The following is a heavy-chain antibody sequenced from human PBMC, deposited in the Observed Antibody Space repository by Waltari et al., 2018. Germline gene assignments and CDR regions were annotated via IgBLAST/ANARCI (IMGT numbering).Heavy chain of an antibody. J-gene: IGHJ3*02. V-gene: IGHV4-59*01. CDR2: IYYSGST. Sequence: QVQLQESGPGLVTPSETLSLTCTVSGGSISSYYWTSIRQPPGKGLEWIGYIYYSGSTNYNPSLKSRVTISVDTSKNQFSLKLSSVTAADTAVYYCARVDLILNTFDIWGQGTMVTVSS. CDR1: GGSISSYY. CDR3: ARVDLILNTFDI. D-gene: IGHD3-16*01.